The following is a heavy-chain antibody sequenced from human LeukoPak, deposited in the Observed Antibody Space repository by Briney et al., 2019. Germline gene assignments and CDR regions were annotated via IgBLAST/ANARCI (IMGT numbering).Heavy chain of an antibody. Sequence: SETLSLTCAVYGGSFSGYYWSWIRQPTGKGLEWIGEINHSGSTNYNPSLKSRVTISVDTSKNQFSLKLSSVTAADTAVYYCARGTVVVAEIYYYGMDGWGQGTTVTVSS. CDR3: ARGTVVVAEIYYYGMDG. J-gene: IGHJ6*02. V-gene: IGHV4-34*01. D-gene: IGHD2-15*01. CDR1: GGSFSGYY. CDR2: INHSGST.